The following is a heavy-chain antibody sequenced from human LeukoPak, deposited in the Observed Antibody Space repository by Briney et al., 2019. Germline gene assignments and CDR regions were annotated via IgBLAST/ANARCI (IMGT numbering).Heavy chain of an antibody. V-gene: IGHV3-21*01. CDR2: ISSSSSYI. CDR1: GFTFSSYS. CDR3: ARDTEGVVISAYYYYMDV. Sequence: GGSLRLSCAASGFTFSSYSMNWVRQAPEKGLEWVSSISSSSSYIYYADSVKGRFTISRDNAKNSLYLRMNSLRAEDTAVYYCARDTEGVVISAYYYYMDVWGKGTTVTVSS. D-gene: IGHD3-22*01. J-gene: IGHJ6*03.